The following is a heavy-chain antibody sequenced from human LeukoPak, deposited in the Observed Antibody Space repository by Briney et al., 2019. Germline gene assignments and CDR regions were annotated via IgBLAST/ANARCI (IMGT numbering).Heavy chain of an antibody. CDR1: GSSLIEVA. V-gene: IGHV1-24*01. J-gene: IGHJ4*02. CDR3: AMTDRYAGRPFDY. D-gene: IGHD3-9*01. Sequence: GASVKVSCKVSGSSLIEVAMHWVRQAPGKGLEWVGSFDPEDGEDGETHYAQKFQGRVTMTKDASTDTAYMELTSLSSEDTALYYCAMTDRYAGRPFDYWGQGTLVTVSS. CDR2: FDPEDGEDGET.